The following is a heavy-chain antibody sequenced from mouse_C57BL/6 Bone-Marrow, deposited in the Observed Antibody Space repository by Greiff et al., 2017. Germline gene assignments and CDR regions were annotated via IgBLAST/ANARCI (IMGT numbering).Heavy chain of an antibody. J-gene: IGHJ2*01. CDR1: GFNIKDDY. Sequence: VQLQQSGAELVRPGASVKLSCTASGFNIKDDYMHWVKQRPEQGLEWMGWIDTENGDTEYASKFQGKATITADTSYNTAYLQLSSLTSEDTAVYYCTTWSTTVLAPYYFDNWGQGTTLTVSS. CDR3: TTWSTTVLAPYYFDN. D-gene: IGHD1-1*01. V-gene: IGHV14-4*01. CDR2: IDTENGDT.